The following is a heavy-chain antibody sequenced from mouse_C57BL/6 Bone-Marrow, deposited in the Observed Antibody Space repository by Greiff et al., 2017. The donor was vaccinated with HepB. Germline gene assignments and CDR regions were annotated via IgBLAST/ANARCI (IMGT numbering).Heavy chain of an antibody. V-gene: IGHV1-52*01. D-gene: IGHD1-1*01. CDR3: ARNYGSSNPWFAY. Sequence: QVQLQQPGAELVRPGSSVKLSCKASGYTFTSYWMHWVKQRPIQGLEWIGNIDPSDSETHYNQKFKDKATLTVDKSSSTAYMQRSSLTSEDSAVYYCARNYGSSNPWFAYWGQGTLVTVSA. CDR2: IDPSDSET. J-gene: IGHJ3*01. CDR1: GYTFTSYW.